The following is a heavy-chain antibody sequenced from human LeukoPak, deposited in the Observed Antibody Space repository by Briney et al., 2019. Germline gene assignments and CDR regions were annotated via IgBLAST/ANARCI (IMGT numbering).Heavy chain of an antibody. CDR2: INHSGST. V-gene: IGHV4-34*01. CDR3: ARGSLAARPSRY. J-gene: IGHJ4*02. CDR1: GGSFSGYY. D-gene: IGHD6-6*01. Sequence: SETLSLTCAVHGGSFSGYYWSWVRQPPGKGLEWIGEINHSGSTNYNPSLKSRVTISVDTSKNQFSLKLSSVTAADTAVYYCARGSLAARPSRYWGQGTLVTVSS.